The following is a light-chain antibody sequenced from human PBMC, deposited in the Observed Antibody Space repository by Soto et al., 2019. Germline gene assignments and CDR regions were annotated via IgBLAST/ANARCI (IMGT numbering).Light chain of an antibody. CDR1: SXXSNYK. J-gene: IGLJ3*02. V-gene: IGLV9-49*02. Sequence: QPVLTQPPSASASLGASVTLTCTLXSXXSNYKVDWYQQRPGKGPRFVMRVGAGGIVGSKGDGIPDRFSVLGSGLNRYLTIKDIQEEDESDYHCGADHGSGSNFVWVFGGGTKLTVL. CDR2: VGAGGIVG. CDR3: GADHGSGSNFVWV.